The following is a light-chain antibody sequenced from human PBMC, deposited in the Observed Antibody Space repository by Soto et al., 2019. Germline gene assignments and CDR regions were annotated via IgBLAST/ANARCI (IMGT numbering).Light chain of an antibody. V-gene: IGKV1-5*01. CDR1: QSISSW. Sequence: FTLSSKKGDRGTITCRASQSISSWLAWYQQKPGKAPKLLIYDASSLESGVPSRFSGSGSGTEFTRTSRNLQSDCGAGIPGEPYYGHSRTFGQGTKVDIK. CDR3: EPYYGHSRT. J-gene: IGKJ1*01. CDR2: DAS.